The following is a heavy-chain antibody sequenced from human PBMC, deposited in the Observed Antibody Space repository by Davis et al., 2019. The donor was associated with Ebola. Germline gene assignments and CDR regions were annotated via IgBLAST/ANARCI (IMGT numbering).Heavy chain of an antibody. Sequence: SVKVSCKASGGTFSSYAISWVRQAPGQGLEWMGGIIPIFGTANYAQKFQGRVTITADESTSTAYMELSSLRSEDTAVYYCAREGRGYCSSTSCLNWFDPWGQGTLVTVSS. CDR1: GGTFSSYA. J-gene: IGHJ5*02. CDR3: AREGRGYCSSTSCLNWFDP. D-gene: IGHD2-2*01. V-gene: IGHV1-69*13. CDR2: IIPIFGTA.